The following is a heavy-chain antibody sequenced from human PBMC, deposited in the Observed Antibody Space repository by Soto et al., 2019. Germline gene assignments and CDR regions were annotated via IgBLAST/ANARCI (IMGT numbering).Heavy chain of an antibody. D-gene: IGHD6-6*01. CDR3: ARARGVRTYSSSWFYYYGMDV. CDR1: GGSFSGYY. Sequence: SETLSLTCAVYGGSFSGYYWSWIRQPPGKGLEWIGEITHSGSTNYNPSLKSRLTISIDTSKNQFSLKLTSVTAADTAVYYCARARGVRTYSSSWFYYYGMDVWGQGTTVTVSS. CDR2: ITHSGST. J-gene: IGHJ6*02. V-gene: IGHV4-34*01.